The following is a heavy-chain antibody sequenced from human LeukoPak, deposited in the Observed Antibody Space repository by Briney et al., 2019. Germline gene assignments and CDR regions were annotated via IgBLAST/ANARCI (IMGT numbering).Heavy chain of an antibody. J-gene: IGHJ4*02. Sequence: ASVKVSCKASGYTFTSYDINWVRQATGQGLEWMGWMNPNSGNTGYAQKFQGRVNMTRNTSISTAYMELSSLRSEDTAVYYCARARQDFYYDSSGYYWDYWGQGTLVTVSS. CDR2: MNPNSGNT. V-gene: IGHV1-8*01. CDR1: GYTFTSYD. CDR3: ARARQDFYYDSSGYYWDY. D-gene: IGHD3-22*01.